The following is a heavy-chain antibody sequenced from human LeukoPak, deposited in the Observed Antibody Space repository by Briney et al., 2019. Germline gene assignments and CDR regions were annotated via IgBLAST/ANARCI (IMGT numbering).Heavy chain of an antibody. CDR3: ARDRKGLFDY. CDR1: GFTVSSNY. Sequence: GGSLRLSCAASGFTVSSNYMSWVRQAPGKGLEWVSVIYSGGSTYYADSVKGRFTISRDNSKNTLYHQMNSLRAEDTAVYYCARDRKGLFDYWGQGTLVTVSS. V-gene: IGHV3-53*01. J-gene: IGHJ4*02. CDR2: IYSGGST.